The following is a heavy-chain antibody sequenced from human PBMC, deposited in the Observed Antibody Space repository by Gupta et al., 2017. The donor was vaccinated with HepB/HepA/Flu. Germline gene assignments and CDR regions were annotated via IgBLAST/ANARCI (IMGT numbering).Heavy chain of an antibody. CDR3: ARAEHDYGTYYFDY. V-gene: IGHV4-39*01. CDR2: IYYSGST. D-gene: IGHD4-17*01. J-gene: IGHJ4*02. Sequence: QLQLQESGPGLVKPSATLSLTCTVSGGSISSSSYYWGWIRQPPGKGLEWIGSIYYSGSTYYNPSLKSRVTIAADTSKNQFSLKLSSVTAADTAVYYCARAEHDYGTYYFDYWGQGTLVTVSS. CDR1: GGSISSSSYY.